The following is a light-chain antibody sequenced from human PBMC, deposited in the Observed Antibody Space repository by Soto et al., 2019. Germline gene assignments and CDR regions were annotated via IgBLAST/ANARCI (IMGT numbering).Light chain of an antibody. CDR2: TGS. J-gene: IGKJ5*01. Sequence: IQMTQSPSSLSASVGARVTITCRASQGIKNWLAWYQQKPGRAPNLLIYTGSSLQSGVPSRFSGSGSGTEFTLTISGLLPEDFAAYHCQQLYTLPFTFGQGTRLEIK. CDR1: QGIKNW. CDR3: QQLYTLPFT. V-gene: IGKV1-12*01.